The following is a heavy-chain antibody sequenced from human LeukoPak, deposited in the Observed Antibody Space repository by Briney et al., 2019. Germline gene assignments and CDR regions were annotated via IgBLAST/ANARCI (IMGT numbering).Heavy chain of an antibody. J-gene: IGHJ4*02. Sequence: GGSLRLSCAASGFTFSSYSMNWVRQAPGKGLEWVSSISSSSSYIYCADSVKGRFTISRDNAKNSLYLQMNSLRAEDTAVYYCARDRGFLTGPSGYDLDYWGQGTLVTVSS. D-gene: IGHD5-12*01. CDR2: ISSSSSYI. V-gene: IGHV3-21*01. CDR1: GFTFSSYS. CDR3: ARDRGFLTGPSGYDLDY.